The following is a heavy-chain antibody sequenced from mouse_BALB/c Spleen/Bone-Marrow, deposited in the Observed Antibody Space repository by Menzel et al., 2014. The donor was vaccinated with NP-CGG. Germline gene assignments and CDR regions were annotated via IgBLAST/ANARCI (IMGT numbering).Heavy chain of an antibody. Sequence: EVKLVESGGGLVQPGGSLKLSCAASGFDFSRYWMSWVRPAPGKGLEWIGEINPDSSTINYTPSLKDKFIISRDNAKNTLYLQMSKVRSEDTALYYCERLSYYGRFAYWGQGTLVTVSA. CDR2: INPDSSTI. D-gene: IGHD1-1*01. CDR3: ERLSYYGRFAY. CDR1: GFDFSRYW. J-gene: IGHJ3*01. V-gene: IGHV4-1*02.